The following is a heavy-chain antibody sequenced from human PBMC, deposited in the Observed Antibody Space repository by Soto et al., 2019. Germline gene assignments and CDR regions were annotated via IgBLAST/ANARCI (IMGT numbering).Heavy chain of an antibody. Sequence: SETLSLTCAVYGGSFSGYYWSWIRQPPGKGLEWIGEINHSGSTNYNPSLKSRVTISVDTSKNQFSLKLSSVTAADTAVYYCARLLQDIVVVPAAIARFDPWGQGTLVTVSS. CDR1: GGSFSGYY. CDR3: ARLLQDIVVVPAAIARFDP. J-gene: IGHJ5*02. D-gene: IGHD2-2*01. CDR2: INHSGST. V-gene: IGHV4-34*01.